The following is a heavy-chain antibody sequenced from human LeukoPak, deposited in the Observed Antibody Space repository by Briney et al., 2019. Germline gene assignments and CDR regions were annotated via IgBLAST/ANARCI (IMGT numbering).Heavy chain of an antibody. Sequence: PSQTLSLTCTVSGGSISSGDYYWSWIRQPPGKGLEWIGYIYYSGCAYYNPSLKSRVTISVDTSKNQFSLKLSSVTAADTAVYYCARGNWGFRYFDLWGRGTLVTVSS. CDR3: ARGNWGFRYFDL. J-gene: IGHJ2*01. D-gene: IGHD7-27*01. CDR1: GGSISSGDYY. V-gene: IGHV4-30-4*08. CDR2: IYYSGCA.